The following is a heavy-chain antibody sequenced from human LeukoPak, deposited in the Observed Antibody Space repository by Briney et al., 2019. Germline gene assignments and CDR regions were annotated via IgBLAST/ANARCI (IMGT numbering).Heavy chain of an antibody. CDR1: GGTFSSYA. Sequence: ASVKVSCKASGGTFSSYAISWVRQAPGQGLEWMGGIIPIFGTANYAQKFQGRVTITTDESTSTAYMELSSLRSGDTAVYYCASARGDQLPHDAFDIWGQGTMVTVSS. V-gene: IGHV1-69*05. CDR2: IIPIFGTA. J-gene: IGHJ3*02. D-gene: IGHD2-2*01. CDR3: ASARGDQLPHDAFDI.